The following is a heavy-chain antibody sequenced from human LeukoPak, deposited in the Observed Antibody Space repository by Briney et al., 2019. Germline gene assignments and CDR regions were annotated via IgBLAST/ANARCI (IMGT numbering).Heavy chain of an antibody. CDR3: ATVSGGTGDIRIAVAGRDLYYFDY. J-gene: IGHJ4*02. Sequence: ASVKVSCKVSGYTLTELSMHWVRQAPGKGLEWMGGFDPEDGETIYAQKFQGRVTMTEDTSTDTAYMELSSLRSEDTAVHYCATVSGGTGDIRIAVAGRDLYYFDYWGQGTLVTVSS. CDR2: FDPEDGET. D-gene: IGHD6-19*01. V-gene: IGHV1-24*01. CDR1: GYTLTELS.